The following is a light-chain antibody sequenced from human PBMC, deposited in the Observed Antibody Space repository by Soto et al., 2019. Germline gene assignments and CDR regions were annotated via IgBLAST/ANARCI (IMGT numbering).Light chain of an antibody. Sequence: DVQMTQSPSTLSASVGDRVTISCRASQSISNWLAWYQQKPGRAPKLLIYDASTLQSGVPSRFSGSGSGTEFTLTISSLQPDDLGTYYCQQYSTYRTFGQGTKVE. CDR2: DAS. CDR1: QSISNW. V-gene: IGKV1-5*01. J-gene: IGKJ1*01. CDR3: QQYSTYRT.